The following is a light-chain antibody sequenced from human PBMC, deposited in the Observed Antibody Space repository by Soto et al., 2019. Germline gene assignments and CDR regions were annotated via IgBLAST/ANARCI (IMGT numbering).Light chain of an antibody. V-gene: IGLV3-21*02. Sequence: SYELTQPPSVSVAPGQTARITCGGNNTGSNIVHWYQQKPGQAPVVGVYDDRDRPSGIPERFSGSNSGNTATLTISSVEAGDEADYYWQLWDSSSDHVVFGGGTKLTVL. CDR2: DDR. J-gene: IGLJ2*01. CDR1: NTGSNI. CDR3: QLWDSSSDHVV.